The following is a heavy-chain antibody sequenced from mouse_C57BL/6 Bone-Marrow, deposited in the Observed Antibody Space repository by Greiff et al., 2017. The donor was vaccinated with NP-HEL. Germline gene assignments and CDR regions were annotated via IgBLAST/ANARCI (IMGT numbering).Heavy chain of an antibody. V-gene: IGHV5-17*01. J-gene: IGHJ1*03. Sequence: VQLKESGGGLVKPGGSLKLSCAASGFTFSDYGMHWVRQSPEKGLEWVAYISSGSSTIYYADTVQGRFTISRDNATNTLFLQMTSLRSEDTAMYYCARESLYDYGWYFDVWGTGTTVTVSS. D-gene: IGHD2-4*01. CDR2: ISSGSSTI. CDR3: ARESLYDYGWYFDV. CDR1: GFTFSDYG.